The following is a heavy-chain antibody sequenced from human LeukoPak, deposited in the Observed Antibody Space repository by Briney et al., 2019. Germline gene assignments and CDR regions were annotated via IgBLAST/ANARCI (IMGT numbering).Heavy chain of an antibody. CDR3: ASGFGSSLEDYFDY. D-gene: IGHD6-6*01. CDR1: GFTFSNYA. Sequence: PGGSLRLSCAASGFTFSNYAMHWVRQAPGKGLEYVSGISNNGGSTYYANSVKGRFTTSRDNSKNTLYLQMGSLSAEDMAVYFCASGFGSSLEDYFDYWGQGTLVTVSS. CDR2: ISNNGGST. J-gene: IGHJ4*02. V-gene: IGHV3-64*01.